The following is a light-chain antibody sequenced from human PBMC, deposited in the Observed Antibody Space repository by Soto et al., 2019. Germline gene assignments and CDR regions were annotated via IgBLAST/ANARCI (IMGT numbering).Light chain of an antibody. Sequence: QSALTQPPSVSGAPGQRVTISCTGSSSNIGAGYDVHWYQQLPGTAPKLLIYGNSNRPSGVPDRFSGPKSGTSASLAITGLQAEDEADYYCQSYDSSLSALFGTGTKVTVL. J-gene: IGLJ1*01. V-gene: IGLV1-40*01. CDR3: QSYDSSLSAL. CDR2: GNS. CDR1: SSNIGAGYD.